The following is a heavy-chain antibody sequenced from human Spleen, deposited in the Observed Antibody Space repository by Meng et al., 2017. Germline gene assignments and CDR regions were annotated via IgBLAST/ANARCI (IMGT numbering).Heavy chain of an antibody. CDR3: ARDLLHHDDRADASDV. V-gene: IGHV1-18*04. D-gene: IGHD2-15*01. CDR2: ISVHNRKT. CDR1: AYTFTFAR. Sequence: QGPRVQVGPTGQSPGPSWKASSQASAYTFTFARIGGCRQAPGQGLEGMGLISVHNRKTIDAQRLQGRVTVTIDTSTSTALMELRSLRSDDTAVDYCARDLLHHDDRADASDVWGQGTMVTVSS. J-gene: IGHJ3*01.